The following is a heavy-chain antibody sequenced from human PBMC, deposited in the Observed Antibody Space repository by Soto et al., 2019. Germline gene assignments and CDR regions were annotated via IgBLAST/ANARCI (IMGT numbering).Heavy chain of an antibody. CDR3: ARDHCSSTSCYIYYYYGMDV. CDR1: GGTFSSYA. Sequence: SVKVSCKASGGTFSSYAISWVRQAPGQGLEWMGGIIPIFGTANYAQKFQGRVTITADESTSTAYMELSSLRSEDTAVYYCARDHCSSTSCYIYYYYGMDVWGQGTTVTVS. D-gene: IGHD2-2*02. CDR2: IIPIFGTA. J-gene: IGHJ6*02. V-gene: IGHV1-69*13.